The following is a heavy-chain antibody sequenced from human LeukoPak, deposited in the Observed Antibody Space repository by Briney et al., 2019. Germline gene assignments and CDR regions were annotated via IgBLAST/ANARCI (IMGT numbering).Heavy chain of an antibody. CDR2: INHSGST. CDR3: ASGRRWSYMDV. CDR1: GGSFSGYY. Sequence: SETLSLTCAVYGGSFSGYYWSWIRQPPGKGLEWIGEINHSGSTNYNPSLKSRATISVDTSKNQFSLKLSSVTAADTAVYYCASGRRWSYMDVWGKGTTVTVSS. J-gene: IGHJ6*03. D-gene: IGHD4-23*01. V-gene: IGHV4-34*01.